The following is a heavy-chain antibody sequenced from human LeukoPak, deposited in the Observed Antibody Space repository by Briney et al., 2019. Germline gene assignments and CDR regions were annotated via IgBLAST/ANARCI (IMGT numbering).Heavy chain of an antibody. D-gene: IGHD2-21*02. CDR2: IYFSGSP. V-gene: IGHV4-39*01. CDR1: GGSISSNSYY. CDR3: ARWRTAKTAFDY. Sequence: SETLSRTCTVSGGSISSNSYYWGWIRQPPGKGLEWIGSIYFSGSPYYNPSLKSRVTMSVDTSKNQFSLKVSSVTAADTAVYYCARWRTAKTAFDYWGQGTLVTVSS. J-gene: IGHJ4*02.